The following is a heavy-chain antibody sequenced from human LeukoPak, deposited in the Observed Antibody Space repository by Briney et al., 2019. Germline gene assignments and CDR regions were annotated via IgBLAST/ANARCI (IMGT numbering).Heavy chain of an antibody. J-gene: IGHJ4*02. D-gene: IGHD3-22*01. Sequence: ASVKVSCKASGYTFTSYAMNWVRQAPGQGLEWMGWINTNTGNPTYAQGFTGRFVFSLDTSVSTAYLQISSLKAEDTAVYYCARDMYYYDSSGYYIDYWGQGTLVTVSS. CDR2: INTNTGNP. CDR3: ARDMYYYDSSGYYIDY. V-gene: IGHV7-4-1*02. CDR1: GYTFTSYA.